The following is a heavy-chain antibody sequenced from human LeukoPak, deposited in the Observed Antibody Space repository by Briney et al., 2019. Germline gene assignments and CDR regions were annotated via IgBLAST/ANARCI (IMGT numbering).Heavy chain of an antibody. J-gene: IGHJ3*02. D-gene: IGHD5/OR15-5a*01. CDR3: ATSTTLGAFDI. V-gene: IGHV1-69-2*01. CDR1: GDTFTDYY. Sequence: GASVNVSCKASGDTFTDYYMHWVQQAPGKGLEWMGRVDPEDGETIYAEKFQGRVTITADTSTDTAYMEPSSLRSEDTAVYYCATSTTLGAFDIWGQGTMVTVSS. CDR2: VDPEDGET.